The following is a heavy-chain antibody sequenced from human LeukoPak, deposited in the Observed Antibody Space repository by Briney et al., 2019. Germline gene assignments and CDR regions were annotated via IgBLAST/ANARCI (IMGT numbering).Heavy chain of an antibody. J-gene: IGHJ5*02. CDR2: INYSESP. V-gene: IGHV4-39*01. Sequence: PSETLSLTCTVPGDSIRSSSYSWGWIRQPPGKGLEWIGAINYSESPYYNPSLQSRVTMSLDTSKNQVSLKLSSVTAADTAVYYCARQASVVRGVIIPWFDPWGRGTLVTASS. CDR1: GDSIRSSSYS. CDR3: ARQASVVRGVIIPWFDP. D-gene: IGHD3-10*01.